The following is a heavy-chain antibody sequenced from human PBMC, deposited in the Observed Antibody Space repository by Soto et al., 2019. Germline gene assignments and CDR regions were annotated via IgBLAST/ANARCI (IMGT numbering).Heavy chain of an antibody. CDR3: ARVTNSYGYLHYFDY. Sequence: QVQLVQSGAEVKKPGSSVKVSCKASGGTFSSYAISWVRQAPGQGLEWMGGIIPIFGTANYAQKFQGRVTISADESTTTAYMAQNSLRSENTAEYYCARVTNSYGYLHYFDYRRHGTLLTVSS. CDR1: GGTFSSYA. CDR2: IIPIFGTA. V-gene: IGHV1-69*12. J-gene: IGHJ4*01. D-gene: IGHD5-18*01.